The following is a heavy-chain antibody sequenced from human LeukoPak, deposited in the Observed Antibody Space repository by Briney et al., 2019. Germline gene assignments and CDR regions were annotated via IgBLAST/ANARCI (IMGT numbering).Heavy chain of an antibody. CDR1: AFTVSSNY. Sequence: PGGSLRLSCAASAFTVSSNYMGWVRQAPGEGLEWVSVIYSGGSTYYADSVKGRFTISRVNSKNTLYLQMNSLRAEDTAVYYCARGLEVRGVLFDYWGQGTLVTVSS. D-gene: IGHD3-10*01. CDR3: ARGLEVRGVLFDY. J-gene: IGHJ4*02. CDR2: IYSGGST. V-gene: IGHV3-53*01.